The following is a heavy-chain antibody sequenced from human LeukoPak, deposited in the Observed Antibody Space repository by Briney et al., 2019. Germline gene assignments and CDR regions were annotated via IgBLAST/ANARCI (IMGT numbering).Heavy chain of an antibody. CDR3: AGGYCSSTSCYYGMDV. D-gene: IGHD2-2*01. J-gene: IGHJ6*04. CDR1: GFTFSSYS. V-gene: IGHV3-21*01. CDR2: ISSSSSYI. Sequence: GGSLRLSCAASGFTFSSYSMNWVRQAPGKGLEWVSSISSSSSYIYYADSVKGRFTISRDNAKNSLYLQMNSLRDEDTAVYYCAGGYCSSTSCYYGMDVWGKGTTVTVSS.